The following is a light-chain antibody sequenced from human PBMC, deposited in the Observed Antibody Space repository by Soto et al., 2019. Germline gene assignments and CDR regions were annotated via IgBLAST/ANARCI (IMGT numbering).Light chain of an antibody. J-gene: IGLJ1*01. V-gene: IGLV2-14*03. CDR3: TSYTSSSPHV. Sequence: QSALTQPASVSGSPGQSITISCTGTSSDVGGYNYVSWYQHHPGKAPNLMIYDVANRPSGVSNRFSGSKSGNTASLTISGLQAEDEADYSCTSYTSSSPHVFGPGTKVTVL. CDR2: DVA. CDR1: SSDVGGYNY.